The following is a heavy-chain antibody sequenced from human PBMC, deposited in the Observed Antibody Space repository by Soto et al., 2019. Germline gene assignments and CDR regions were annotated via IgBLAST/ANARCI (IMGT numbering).Heavy chain of an antibody. J-gene: IGHJ3*02. CDR2: FDPEQGKI. CDR1: GYTLTELS. Sequence: QVQLVQSGAEVKKPGASVKVSCKVSGYTLTELSIHWVRQAPGKGLEWMGGFDPEQGKIIYAQKFLGRVSMTEDTSTDTAYMELSSLRSVDTALYYCATTYLVEAFDIRGQGTMVSVSS. V-gene: IGHV1-24*01. CDR3: ATTYLVEAFDI. D-gene: IGHD3-10*01.